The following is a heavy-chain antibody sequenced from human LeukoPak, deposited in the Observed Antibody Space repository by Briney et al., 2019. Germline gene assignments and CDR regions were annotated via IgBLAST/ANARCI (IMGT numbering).Heavy chain of an antibody. CDR3: TTERDYYFHY. CDR2: IISKTDGGTT. D-gene: IGHD5-24*01. Sequence: GGSLTLSCAASGFTFSNVWMSWVRQATGKGVEWVGRIISKTDGGTTDYSAPVKGRFTISRDDSKNTLYLQMNSLKTEDTALYYCTTERDYYFHYWGQGTLVTVSS. V-gene: IGHV3-15*01. J-gene: IGHJ4*02. CDR1: GFTFSNVW.